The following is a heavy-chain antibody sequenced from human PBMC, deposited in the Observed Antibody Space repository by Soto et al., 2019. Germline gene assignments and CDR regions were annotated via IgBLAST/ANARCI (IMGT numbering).Heavy chain of an antibody. Sequence: QVQLVESGGGVVQPGRSLRLSCAASGFTFSSYAMHWVRQAPGKGLEWVAVISYDGSNKYYADSVKGRFTISRDNSKNTLYLQINSLRAEDTAVYYCASRIAAAGLDYWGQGTLVTVSS. CDR3: ASRIAAAGLDY. CDR1: GFTFSSYA. CDR2: ISYDGSNK. D-gene: IGHD6-13*01. V-gene: IGHV3-30-3*01. J-gene: IGHJ4*02.